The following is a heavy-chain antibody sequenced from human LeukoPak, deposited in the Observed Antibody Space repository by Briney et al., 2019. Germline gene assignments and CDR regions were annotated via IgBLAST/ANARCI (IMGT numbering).Heavy chain of an antibody. D-gene: IGHD2-15*01. CDR2: IKEDGGEI. CDR3: ARDRGGRSGLDD. V-gene: IGHV3-7*04. CDR1: GITFSRSW. Sequence: GGSLRLSCAASGITFSRSWMSWVRQAPGKGLEWVAFIKEDGGEIYYVDSVKGRFTISGDNAENSLYLQMNSLRAEDTAVYYCARDRGGRSGLDDWGQGTLVTVSS. J-gene: IGHJ4*02.